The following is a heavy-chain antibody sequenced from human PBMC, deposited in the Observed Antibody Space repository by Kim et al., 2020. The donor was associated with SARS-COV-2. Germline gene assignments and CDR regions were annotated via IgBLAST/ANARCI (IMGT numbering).Heavy chain of an antibody. CDR3: AKDLPGIAVAVMGAFDI. Sequence: SVKGRFTISSDKSENTLYQQMNSLRAEDTAVYYCAKDLPGIAVAVMGAFDIWGQGTMVTVSS. V-gene: IGHV3-23*01. J-gene: IGHJ3*02. D-gene: IGHD6-19*01.